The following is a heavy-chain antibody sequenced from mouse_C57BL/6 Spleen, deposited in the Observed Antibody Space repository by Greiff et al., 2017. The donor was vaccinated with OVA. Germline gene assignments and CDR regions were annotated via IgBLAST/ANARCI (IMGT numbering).Heavy chain of an antibody. CDR3: ARGGYDGYFDY. CDR2: IDPSDSYT. V-gene: IGHV1-59*01. D-gene: IGHD2-2*01. J-gene: IGHJ2*01. CDR1: GYTFTSYW. Sequence: QVQLKQPGAELVRPGTSVKLSCKASGYTFTSYWMHWVKQRPGQGLEWIGVIDPSDSYTNYNQKFKGKATLTVDTSSSTAYMQLSSLTSEDSAVYYCARGGYDGYFDYWGQGTTLTVSS.